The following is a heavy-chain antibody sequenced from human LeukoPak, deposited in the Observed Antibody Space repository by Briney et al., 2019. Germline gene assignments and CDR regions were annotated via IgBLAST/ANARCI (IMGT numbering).Heavy chain of an antibody. Sequence: GGSLRLSCAASGFTFNTYEKKWVRQAPGKGLEWVSNISTSGSVIHYADSVKGRFAVSRDNAKNSLYLQMNSLRAEDTAVYYCATDYYYGSGTFDYWGQGTLVTVSS. CDR2: ISTSGSVI. V-gene: IGHV3-48*03. CDR3: ATDYYYGSGTFDY. J-gene: IGHJ4*02. CDR1: GFTFNTYE. D-gene: IGHD3-10*01.